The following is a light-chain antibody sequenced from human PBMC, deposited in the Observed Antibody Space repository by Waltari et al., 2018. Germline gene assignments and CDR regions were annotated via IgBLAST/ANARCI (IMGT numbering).Light chain of an antibody. J-gene: IGLJ3*02. V-gene: IGLV1-44*01. CDR2: RND. CDR1: SSNVGNNV. Sequence: QSVLTQPPSASGAPGQRVTISCSGSSSNVGNNVVNWYQQIPGTAPKLLIYRNDQRPSGVPDRFSGYKSGTSAVLAISGLQSEDEGDYYCASWDDSPNGRWVFGGGTKLTVL. CDR3: ASWDDSPNGRWV.